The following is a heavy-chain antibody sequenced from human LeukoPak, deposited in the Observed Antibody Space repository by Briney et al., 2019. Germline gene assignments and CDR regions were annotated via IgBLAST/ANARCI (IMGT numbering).Heavy chain of an antibody. CDR1: TDSTTSNW. D-gene: IGHD1-26*01. V-gene: IGHV4-4*02. Sequence: SETLSLTCAVSTDSTTSNWWSWVRQPPGKGLEWIGEVHKSGSTNYYPSLQSRVTISIDKSKNQIALELISVTAADTAVYYCAREIVGAPTPGAYWGQGTLVTVSS. J-gene: IGHJ4*02. CDR2: VHKSGST. CDR3: AREIVGAPTPGAY.